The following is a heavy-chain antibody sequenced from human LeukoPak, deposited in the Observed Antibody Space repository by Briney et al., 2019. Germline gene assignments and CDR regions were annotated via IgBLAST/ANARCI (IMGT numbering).Heavy chain of an antibody. CDR1: GYTFTDYY. Sequence: ASVTVSFQSSGYTFTDYYMHWVRQAPGQGLEWMGWINPKSGGTNYAQKFQDRVTMTRDTSISTAYMELSRLRSDDTAVYYCARVGMGIFGVVGSYYYYMDVWGKGTTVTVSS. CDR3: ARVGMGIFGVVGSYYYYMDV. V-gene: IGHV1-2*02. CDR2: INPKSGGT. D-gene: IGHD3-3*01. J-gene: IGHJ6*03.